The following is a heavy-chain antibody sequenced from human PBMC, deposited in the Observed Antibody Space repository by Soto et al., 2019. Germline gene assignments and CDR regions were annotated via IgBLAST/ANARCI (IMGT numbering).Heavy chain of an antibody. Sequence: QVQLVQSGAEVKKPGASVKVSCKASGYTFTSYGISWVRQAPGQGLEWMGWISAYNGNTNYAQKLQGRVTMTTDTSTRPAYTPLRSLTSYDTAVSYCARTGFYYYGSGSPVAVDYWGQGTLVTVSS. CDR2: ISAYNGNT. J-gene: IGHJ4*02. CDR1: GYTFTSYG. D-gene: IGHD3-10*01. V-gene: IGHV1-18*01. CDR3: ARTGFYYYGSGSPVAVDY.